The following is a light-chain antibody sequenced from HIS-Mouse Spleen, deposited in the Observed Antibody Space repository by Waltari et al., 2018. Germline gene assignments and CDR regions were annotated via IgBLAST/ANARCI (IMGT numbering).Light chain of an antibody. V-gene: IGLV2-23*01. J-gene: IGLJ3*02. CDR1: SSDVGSYNL. CDR2: EGS. CDR3: CSYAGSSTWV. Sequence: QSAQTQPASVSGSPGQSITISCTGTSSDVGSYNLVSWYQQHPGKAPQPMIYEGSKRPSGVSNRFSGSKSGNTASLTISGLQAEDEADYYCCSYAGSSTWVFGGGTKLTVL.